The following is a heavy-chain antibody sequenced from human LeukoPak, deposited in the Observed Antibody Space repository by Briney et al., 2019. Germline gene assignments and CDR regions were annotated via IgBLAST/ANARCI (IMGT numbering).Heavy chain of an antibody. CDR2: INWNSGSL. J-gene: IGHJ4*02. CDR3: AKDMVAVAGQGDYYFDY. CDR1: GFTFDDYG. V-gene: IGHV3-9*01. D-gene: IGHD6-19*01. Sequence: GGSLRLSCAASGFTFDDYGMHWVRQAPGKGLEWVPGINWNSGSLGYADSVKGRFTISRDNAKNSLYLQMNSLRTEDTALYYCAKDMVAVAGQGDYYFDYWGQGTLVTVSS.